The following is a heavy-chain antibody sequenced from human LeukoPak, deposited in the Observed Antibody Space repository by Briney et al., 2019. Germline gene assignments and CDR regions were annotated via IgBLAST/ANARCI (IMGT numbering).Heavy chain of an antibody. CDR1: GYTLTELF. J-gene: IGHJ4*02. D-gene: IGHD4-17*01. CDR3: ATPGTTQYYFDY. CDR2: FDPEDGET. Sequence: ASVKVSCKVSGYTLTELFMHWVRQAPGKGLEWMGGFDPEDGETIYAQKFQGRVTMTEDTSTDTAYMELSSLRSEDTAVYYCATPGTTQYYFDYWGQGTLVTVSS. V-gene: IGHV1-24*01.